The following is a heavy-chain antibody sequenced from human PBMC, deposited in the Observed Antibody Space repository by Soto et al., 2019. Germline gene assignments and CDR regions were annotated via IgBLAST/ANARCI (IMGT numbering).Heavy chain of an antibody. CDR2: IFPKFGTT. V-gene: IGHV1-69*13. D-gene: IGHD3-16*02. Sequence: SAKVSCKECVETDTNYVRSWVRQAPGQGLEWMGGIFPKFGTTYSAQKLQDRLTITADESTSTVYMQLSSLRLDDTAVYYCEAEMTFGKLSVVWGQGTTVTVSS. CDR3: EAEMTFGKLSVV. CDR1: VETDTNYV. J-gene: IGHJ6*02.